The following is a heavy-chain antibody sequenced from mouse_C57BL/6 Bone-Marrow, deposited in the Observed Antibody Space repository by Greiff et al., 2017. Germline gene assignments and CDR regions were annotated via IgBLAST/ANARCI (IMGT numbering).Heavy chain of an antibody. CDR2: INPNNGTT. Sequence: VHVKQSGPELVKPGASVKISCKASGYSFTDYNMNWVKQSNGKSLEWIGVINPNNGTTSYNQKFKGKATLTVDQASSTAYMQLNSLTSEDSAAYYCARSVLPFDYWDQGTTLTVSS. V-gene: IGHV1-39*01. D-gene: IGHD1-1*01. CDR1: GYSFTDYN. CDR3: ARSVLPFDY. J-gene: IGHJ2*01.